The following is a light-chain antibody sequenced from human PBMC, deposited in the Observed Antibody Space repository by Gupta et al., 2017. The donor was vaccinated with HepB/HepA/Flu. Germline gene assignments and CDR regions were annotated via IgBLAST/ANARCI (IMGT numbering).Light chain of an antibody. V-gene: IGKV3-11*01. CDR2: DAS. CDR1: QSVSSY. Sequence: EIVLTQSPATLSLSPGERATLSCRASQSVSSYLAWYQQKPGQAPRLLIYDASNRATGIPARFRGSGSGTDFTLTISSREPEDFAVYYCQQHRNWPPLTFGGGTKVEIK. J-gene: IGKJ4*01. CDR3: QQHRNWPPLT.